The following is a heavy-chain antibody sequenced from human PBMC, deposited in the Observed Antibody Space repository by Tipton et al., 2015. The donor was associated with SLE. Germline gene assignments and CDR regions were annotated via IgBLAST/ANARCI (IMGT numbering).Heavy chain of an antibody. CDR2: MNPNSGNT. CDR1: GYTFTSYD. V-gene: IGHV1-8*01. Sequence: QSGAEVKKPGASVKVSCKASGYTFTSYDINWVRQATGQGLEWMGWMNPNSGNTGYAQKFQGRVTMTRNTSISIAYMELSSLRSEDTAVYYCARSQKPTVVTRFRYFDLWGRGTLVTVSS. J-gene: IGHJ2*01. CDR3: ARSQKPTVVTRFRYFDL. D-gene: IGHD4-23*01.